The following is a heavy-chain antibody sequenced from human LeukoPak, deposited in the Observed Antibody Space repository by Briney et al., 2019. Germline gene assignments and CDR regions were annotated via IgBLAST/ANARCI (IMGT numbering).Heavy chain of an antibody. CDR2: IYTSGST. D-gene: IGHD3-10*01. J-gene: IGHJ4*02. CDR1: GGSLSSYY. Sequence: SETLSLTCTVSGGSLSSYYWSWIRQPAGKGLEWIGRIYTSGSTNYNPSLKSRVTISVDTSKNQFSLKLSSVTAADTAVYYCASISYGSGSYRTDYWGQGTLVTVSS. V-gene: IGHV4-4*07. CDR3: ASISYGSGSYRTDY.